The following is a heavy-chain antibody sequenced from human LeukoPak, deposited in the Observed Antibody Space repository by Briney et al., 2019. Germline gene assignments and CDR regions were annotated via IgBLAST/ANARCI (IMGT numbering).Heavy chain of an antibody. CDR2: VHRTGST. J-gene: IGHJ5*02. V-gene: IGHV4-61*02. CDR3: ARGGQVVSASDNWFDP. D-gene: IGHD2-2*01. CDR1: GGSISGGSYY. Sequence: PSETLSLTCTVSGGSISGGSYYWSWIRQPAGKGLEWIGRVHRTGSTNYNPSLKSRVTISADTSRNQFSLKLSSVTAADTAVYYCARGGQVVSASDNWFDPWGQGTLVTVSS.